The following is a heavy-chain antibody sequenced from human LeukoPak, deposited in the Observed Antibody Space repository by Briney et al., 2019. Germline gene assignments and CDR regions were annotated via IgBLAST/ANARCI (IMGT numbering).Heavy chain of an antibody. CDR2: ISSDVSNK. V-gene: IGHV3-30-3*01. J-gene: IGHJ4*02. CDR3: ARTAGDSSGYYHDY. CDR1: GFTFNNYA. Sequence: GGSLRLSCAASGFTFNNYAMHWVRQTPGKGLEWVAVISSDVSNKYYADSMKGRFTISRDNSKNTLYLQMNSLRAEDTAVYYCARTAGDSSGYYHDYWGQGTLVTVSS. D-gene: IGHD3-22*01.